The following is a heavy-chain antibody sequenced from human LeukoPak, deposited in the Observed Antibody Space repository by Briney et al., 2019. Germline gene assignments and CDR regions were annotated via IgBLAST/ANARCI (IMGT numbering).Heavy chain of an antibody. Sequence: ASVKVSCKASGYTFTSHYMHWVRQAPGQGLEWMGVVDPSGGSTSRAQKFQGRVTITRDTSTSTVYMDLRSLRSDDTAVYYCARGPIFGRDGYNYYFDYWGQGTLVTVSS. CDR1: GYTFTSHY. CDR2: VDPSGGST. J-gene: IGHJ4*02. D-gene: IGHD5-24*01. V-gene: IGHV1-46*01. CDR3: ARGPIFGRDGYNYYFDY.